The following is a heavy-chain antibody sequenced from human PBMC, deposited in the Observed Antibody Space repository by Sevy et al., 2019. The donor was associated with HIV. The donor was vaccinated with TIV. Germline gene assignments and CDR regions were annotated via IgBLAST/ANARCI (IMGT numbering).Heavy chain of an antibody. CDR1: GFSFSTYW. Sequence: GGCLRLSCAASGFSFSTYWMHWVRQAPGKGLEWVANIKQDESEKYYVASVKGRFTISIDNAKNSVYLEMNSLRPEDTAIYYCAKAKSGSFDYWGQGTLVTVSS. CDR3: AKAKSGSFDY. CDR2: IKQDESEK. J-gene: IGHJ4*02. V-gene: IGHV3-7*01. D-gene: IGHD3-3*01.